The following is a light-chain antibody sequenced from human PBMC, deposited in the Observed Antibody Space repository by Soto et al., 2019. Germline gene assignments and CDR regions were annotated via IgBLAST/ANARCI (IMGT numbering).Light chain of an antibody. V-gene: IGKV3-20*01. CDR3: QQYGGSPIT. J-gene: IGKJ5*01. CDR2: GAT. Sequence: EIVLTQSPGTLSLSPGERATLSCRASQSVSSSYLAWYQQRRGQAPRLLIYGATSRATGIPDRFSGSGSETDFTLTISRLEPEDFALYYCQQYGGSPITFGQGTRLEIK. CDR1: QSVSSSY.